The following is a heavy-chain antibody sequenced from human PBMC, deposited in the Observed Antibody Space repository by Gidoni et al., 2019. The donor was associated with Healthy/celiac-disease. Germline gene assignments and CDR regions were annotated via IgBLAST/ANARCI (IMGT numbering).Heavy chain of an antibody. V-gene: IGHV3-74*01. CDR1: GFTFSSSW. D-gene: IGHD3-3*01. CDR2: INSDGSST. J-gene: IGHJ4*02. CDR3: ARGADFWSGYFNY. Sequence: EVQLVESGGGLVQPGGSLRLSCAASGFTFSSSWMHWVRQAPGKGLVWVSRINSDGSSTSYADSVKGRFTISRDNAKNTLYLQMNRLRAEDTAVYYCARGADFWSGYFNYWGQGTLVTVSS.